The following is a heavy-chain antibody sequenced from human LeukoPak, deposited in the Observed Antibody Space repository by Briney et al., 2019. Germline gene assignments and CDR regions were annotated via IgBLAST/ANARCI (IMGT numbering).Heavy chain of an antibody. J-gene: IGHJ4*02. V-gene: IGHV3-49*04. CDR2: IRSKAYGGTT. CDR1: GFTFGDYA. CDR3: TRDQTPYY. Sequence: GRSLRLSCTASGFTFGDYAVSWVRQAPGKELEWVGFIRSKAYGGTTEYAASVKGRFTISRDDSKGVAYLQMNSLKTEDTAVYYCTRDQTPYYWGQGTLVTVSS.